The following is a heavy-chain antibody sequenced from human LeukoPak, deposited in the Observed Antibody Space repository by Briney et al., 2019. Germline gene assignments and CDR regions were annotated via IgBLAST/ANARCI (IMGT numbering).Heavy chain of an antibody. CDR3: ARAQRSDLEVVIVTTDFYYYYMDA. CDR2: IDLSGDT. D-gene: IGHD2-15*01. J-gene: IGHJ6*03. V-gene: IGHV4-34*01. CDR1: GGSFSGFY. Sequence: SETLSLTCTVYGGSFSGFYWTWIRQSPGQGLEWIGEIDLSGDTTYNPSLEGRVTVSVDTSKNQFSLRLSSVTAADTAVYYCARAQRSDLEVVIVTTDFYYYYMDAWGRGTAVTVSS.